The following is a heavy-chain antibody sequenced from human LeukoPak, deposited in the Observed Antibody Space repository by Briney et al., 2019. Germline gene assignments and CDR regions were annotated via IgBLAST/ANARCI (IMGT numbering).Heavy chain of an antibody. CDR3: ARASATAFDY. CDR1: GFTFSTYW. D-gene: IGHD1-26*01. V-gene: IGHV3-74*01. J-gene: IGHJ4*02. CDR2: INSDGSTT. Sequence: GGSLRLSCAASGFTFSTYWMHWVRQAPGKGLVWVSRINSDGSTTSYADPVKGRFTISRDNAKNTLYLQMNSLRAEDTAVYYCARASATAFDYWGQGTLVTVSS.